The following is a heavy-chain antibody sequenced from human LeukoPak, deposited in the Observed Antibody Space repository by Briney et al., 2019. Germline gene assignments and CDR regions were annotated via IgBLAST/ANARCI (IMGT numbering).Heavy chain of an antibody. CDR3: AKSGAVFDSSSNYLYFDF. CDR2: ISGGSGTT. D-gene: IGHD6-13*01. J-gene: IGHJ4*02. V-gene: IGHV3-23*01. CDR1: GFTFNA. Sequence: GWSLRLSCAASGFTFNALTWVRQAPGAGLQWVSTISGGSGTTYYAYSVKGRFTISIDNSKNTLYFHMNSLRAEDTAVYYCAKSGAVFDSSSNYLYFDFWGQGTLVTVSS.